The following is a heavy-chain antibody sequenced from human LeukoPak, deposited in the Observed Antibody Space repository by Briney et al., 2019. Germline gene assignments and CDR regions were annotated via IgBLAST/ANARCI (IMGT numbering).Heavy chain of an antibody. D-gene: IGHD2/OR15-2a*01. CDR1: GFTFSADT. J-gene: IGHJ5*01. V-gene: IGHV3-21*06. Sequence: GGSLRLSCAASGFTFSADTMSWVRQAPGKGLECVSSISPSSTNIFQPASMKGRFTISRDNAKNSLFLQIHSLRVEDTAVYYCAREESYVFYFDPWGQGTPVTASS. CDR3: AREESYVFYFDP. CDR2: ISPSSTNI.